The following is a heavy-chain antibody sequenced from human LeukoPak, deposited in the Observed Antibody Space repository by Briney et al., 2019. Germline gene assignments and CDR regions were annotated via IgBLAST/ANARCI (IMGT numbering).Heavy chain of an antibody. CDR3: ARPNITSYYDSRGYDAFDV. Sequence: KHGESLKISCKGSGYTFTNYWIGWVRQMPGKGLEWMGIIYPGDSDTRYSPSFQGQVTISADKSVRTAYLQWSSLKASDTAMYYCARPNITSYYDSRGYDAFDVWGQGTMVTVSS. CDR2: IYPGDSDT. V-gene: IGHV5-51*01. D-gene: IGHD3-22*01. J-gene: IGHJ3*01. CDR1: GYTFTNYW.